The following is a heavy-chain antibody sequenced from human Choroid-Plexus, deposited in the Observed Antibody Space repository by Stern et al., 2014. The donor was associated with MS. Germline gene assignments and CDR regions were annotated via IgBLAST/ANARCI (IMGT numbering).Heavy chain of an antibody. CDR2: VSYDGSNK. V-gene: IGHV3-30*18. D-gene: IGHD2/OR15-2a*01. Sequence: VHLVESGGGVVQPGRPLRLSCVASGFTFGSCAMHWVRQAQGKGLEGVAGVSYDGSNKYYADSVKGRFTISRDNSQNTLYMQMSSLRPEDTAVYYCAKDRQYLTYFFDHWGQGSLVTVSS. J-gene: IGHJ5*02. CDR3: AKDRQYLTYFFDH. CDR1: GFTFGSCA.